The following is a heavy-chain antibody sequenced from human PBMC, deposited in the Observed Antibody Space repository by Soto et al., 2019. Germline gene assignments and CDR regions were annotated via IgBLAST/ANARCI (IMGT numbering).Heavy chain of an antibody. CDR2: ISGSGGST. Sequence: GGSLRLSCAASGFTFSSYAMSWVRQAPGKGLEWVSAISGSGGSTYYADSVKGRFTISRDNSKNTLYLQMNSLRAEDTAVYYCAKALGYSSGWYLDPWGQGTLVTVSS. V-gene: IGHV3-23*01. D-gene: IGHD6-19*01. CDR1: GFTFSSYA. CDR3: AKALGYSSGWYLDP. J-gene: IGHJ5*02.